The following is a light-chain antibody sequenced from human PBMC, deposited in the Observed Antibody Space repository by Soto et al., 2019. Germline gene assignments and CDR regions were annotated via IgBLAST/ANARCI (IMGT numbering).Light chain of an antibody. CDR3: LQDYNYSWT. CDR2: AAS. V-gene: IGKV1-6*01. J-gene: IGKJ1*01. CDR1: EGIRND. Sequence: AIQMTQSPSSLSASVGDRVTITCRASEGIRNDLGWYQQKPGEAPKVLIYAASSLQSGVPSRFSGSGFDTEFTLTITSLQPEDSATYYCLQDYNYSWTFGQGTKVEV.